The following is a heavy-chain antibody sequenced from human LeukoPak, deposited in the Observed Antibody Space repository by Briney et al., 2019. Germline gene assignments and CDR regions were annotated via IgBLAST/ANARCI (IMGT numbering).Heavy chain of an antibody. D-gene: IGHD6-13*01. CDR2: IYYSGST. V-gene: IGHV4-39*01. J-gene: IGHJ6*02. CDR3: ATVSYSSSWYVHYYGMDV. Sequence: SETLSLTCTVSGGSISSSSYYWGWIRQPPGKGLEWIGSIYYSGSTYYNPSLKSRVTISVDTSKNQFSLKLSSVTAADTAVYYCATVSYSSSWYVHYYGMDVWGQGTTVTVSS. CDR1: GGSISSSSYY.